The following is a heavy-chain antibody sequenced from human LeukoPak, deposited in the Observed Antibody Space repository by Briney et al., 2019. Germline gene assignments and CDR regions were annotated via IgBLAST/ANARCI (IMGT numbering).Heavy chain of an antibody. CDR2: IYTSGSA. Sequence: SETLSLTCTVSGDSISVYYWTWIRQPAGKGLEWIGRIYTSGSANYNPSLKSRVTMSVDTSKNQFSLRLNSVTAADTAIYYCANYDILTASQVYYFGNWGQGTLVTVSS. D-gene: IGHD3-9*01. V-gene: IGHV4-4*07. CDR1: GDSISVYY. CDR3: ANYDILTASQVYYFGN. J-gene: IGHJ4*02.